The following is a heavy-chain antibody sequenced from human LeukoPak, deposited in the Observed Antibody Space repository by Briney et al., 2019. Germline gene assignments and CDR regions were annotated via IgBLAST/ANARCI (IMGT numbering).Heavy chain of an antibody. J-gene: IGHJ3*02. V-gene: IGHV3-21*01. CDR2: SSSSSSYI. D-gene: IGHD5-12*01. CDR3: ARVMDSGYEKNDAFDI. Sequence: GGSLRLSCAASGFTFSSYSMNGVRQAPGKGLEWDSSSSSSSSYIYYADSVKGRFTISRDNAKNSLYLQMNSLRAEDTAVYYCARVMDSGYEKNDAFDIWGQGTMVTVSS. CDR1: GFTFSSYS.